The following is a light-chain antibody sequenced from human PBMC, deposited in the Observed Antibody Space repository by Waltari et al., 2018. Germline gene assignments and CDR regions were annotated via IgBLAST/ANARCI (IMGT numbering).Light chain of an antibody. CDR1: QSLLSRDGNTY. CDR2: KVS. CDR3: MQGTHWPWT. J-gene: IGKJ1*01. V-gene: IGKV2-30*01. Sequence: DVAMTQSPLSLSVTLGQAASIPCRSSQSLLSRDGNTYFNCFQQRPGQSPRRLLYKVSNRDSGVPDRFSGSGSGTDFTLRISRVEAEDVGVYYCMQGTHWPWTFGQGTKVEIK.